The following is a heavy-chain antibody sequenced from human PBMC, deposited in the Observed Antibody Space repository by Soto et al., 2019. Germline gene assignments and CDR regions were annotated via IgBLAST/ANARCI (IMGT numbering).Heavy chain of an antibody. V-gene: IGHV2-5*01. D-gene: IGHD5-18*01. CDR2: IYWNDDK. CDR1: GFSLSTSGVC. J-gene: IGHJ6*02. CDR3: AHYRRGYSYSPYYGMDV. Sequence: QITLKESGPTLVKPTQTHTLTCTFSGFSLSTSGVCVGWIRQPPGKALEWLALIYWNDDKRYSPSLKSRLTITQDTPKNQGFLTQTNMDPVDTPPYYCAHYRRGYSYSPYYGMDVWGRGTTVTVSS.